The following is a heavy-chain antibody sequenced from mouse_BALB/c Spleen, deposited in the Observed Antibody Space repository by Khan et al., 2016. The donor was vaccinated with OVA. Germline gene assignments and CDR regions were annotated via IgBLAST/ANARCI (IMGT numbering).Heavy chain of an antibody. J-gene: IGHJ2*01. V-gene: IGHV3-2*02. CDR2: ISYSGST. D-gene: IGHD1-2*01. CDR3: DRTARIKY. Sequence: EVQLQESGPGLVKPSQSLSLTCTVTGYSITSGYGWNWLRPFPGNKLEWMGYISYSGSTNYNPSLKSRISITRDTSKNQFFLQLNSVTTEDTATDYYDRTARIKYWGQGTTLTVSS. CDR1: GYSITSGYG.